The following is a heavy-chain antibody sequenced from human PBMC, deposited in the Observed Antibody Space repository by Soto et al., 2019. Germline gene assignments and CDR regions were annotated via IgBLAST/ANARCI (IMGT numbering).Heavy chain of an antibody. D-gene: IGHD6-13*01. V-gene: IGHV3-48*02. CDR2: ISSSSSTI. Sequence: EVQLVESGGGLVQPGGSLRLSCAASGFTFSSYSMNWVRQAPGKGLEWVSYISSSSSTIYYADSVKGRFTISRDNAKNSLYLQMNSLRDVDTAVYYCARGVGSLQYWGQGTLVTVSS. CDR3: ARGVGSLQY. J-gene: IGHJ4*02. CDR1: GFTFSSYS.